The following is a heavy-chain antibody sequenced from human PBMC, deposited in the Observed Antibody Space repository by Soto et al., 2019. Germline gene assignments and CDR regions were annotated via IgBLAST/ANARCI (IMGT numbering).Heavy chain of an antibody. CDR2: INHSGST. CDR1: GGSFSGYY. V-gene: IGHV4-34*01. D-gene: IGHD3-3*01. J-gene: IGHJ6*03. CDR3: ARVLMNFWSGYYISGYYYYYMDV. Sequence: PSETLSLTCAVYGGSFSGYYWSWIRQPPGKGLEWIGEINHSGSTNYNPSLKSRVTISVDTSKNQFSLKLSSVTAADTAVYYCARVLMNFWSGYYISGYYYYYMDVWGKGTTVTVYS.